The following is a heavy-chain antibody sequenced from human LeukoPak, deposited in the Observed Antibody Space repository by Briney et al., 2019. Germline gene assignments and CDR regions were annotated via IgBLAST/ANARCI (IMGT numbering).Heavy chain of an antibody. D-gene: IGHD3-9*01. CDR3: ARGITDYDILTGLVQL. CDR2: INHSGST. V-gene: IGHV4-34*01. J-gene: IGHJ4*02. Sequence: PSETLSLTCAVYGGSFSGYYWGWIRQPPGKGLEWIGEINHSGSTNYNPSLKSRVTISVDTSKNQFSLKLSSVTAADTAVYYCARGITDYDILTGLVQLWGQGTLVTVSS. CDR1: GGSFSGYY.